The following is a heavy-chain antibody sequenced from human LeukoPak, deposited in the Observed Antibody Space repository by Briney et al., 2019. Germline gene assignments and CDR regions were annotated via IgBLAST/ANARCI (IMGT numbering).Heavy chain of an antibody. Sequence: ASVKVSCKASGYTFTSYYMHWVRQAPGQGLEWMGIINPSGGSTSYAQKFQGRVTMTRDTSTSTVYMELSSLRSEDTAVYYCAGDVGYSNKYNWFDPWGQGTLVTVSS. D-gene: IGHD4-11*01. V-gene: IGHV1-46*01. J-gene: IGHJ5*02. CDR2: INPSGGST. CDR1: GYTFTSYY. CDR3: AGDVGYSNKYNWFDP.